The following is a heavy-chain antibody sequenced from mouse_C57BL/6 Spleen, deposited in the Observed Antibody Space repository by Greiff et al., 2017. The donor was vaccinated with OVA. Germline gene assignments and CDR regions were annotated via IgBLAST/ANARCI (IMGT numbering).Heavy chain of an antibody. J-gene: IGHJ4*01. V-gene: IGHV1-36*01. CDR1: GFTFTDYY. CDR2: VYPYNGGT. Sequence: EVQRVESGPVLVKPGPSVKISCKASGFTFTDYYMHWVKQSHGKSLEWIGLVYPYNGGTSYNQKFKGKATLTVDTSSSTAYMELNSLTSEDSAVYYCARWDYGSSYAMDYWGQGTSVTVSS. CDR3: ARWDYGSSYAMDY. D-gene: IGHD1-1*01.